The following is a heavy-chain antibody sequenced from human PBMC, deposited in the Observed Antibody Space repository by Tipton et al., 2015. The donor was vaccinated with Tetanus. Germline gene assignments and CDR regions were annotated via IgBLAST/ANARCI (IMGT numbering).Heavy chain of an antibody. CDR3: ARRRSAVLSGGYHWYFDL. J-gene: IGHJ2*01. Sequence: QLVQSGAEVKKPGESLKISCQGSGYNFSHHSIGWVRQMPGRGLEWMGIVDPRDSQATYGPSFQGQVTISADRSINVAYLQWGSLKASDSGMYYCARRRSAVLSGGYHWYFDLWGRGTLVTVSS. D-gene: IGHD2-15*01. V-gene: IGHV5-51*01. CDR1: GYNFSHHS. CDR2: VDPRDSQA.